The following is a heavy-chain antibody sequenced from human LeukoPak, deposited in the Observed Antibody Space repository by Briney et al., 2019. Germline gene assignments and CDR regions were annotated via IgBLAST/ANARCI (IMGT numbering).Heavy chain of an antibody. J-gene: IGHJ4*02. D-gene: IGHD3-10*01. CDR2: ISSDGSIT. CDR3: ARLEYYYVSGNYYKLFDY. V-gene: IGHV3-74*01. Sequence: GGSLRPSCAASGFTFSSYWMHWVRQAPGEGLVWVSRISSDGSITSYADSVMGRFTISRDNAKNSLYLQMNSLRDEDTAVYYCARLEYYYVSGNYYKLFDYWGQGTLVTVCS. CDR1: GFTFSSYW.